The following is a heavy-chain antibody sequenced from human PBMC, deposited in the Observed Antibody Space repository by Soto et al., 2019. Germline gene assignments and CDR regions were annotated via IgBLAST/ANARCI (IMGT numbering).Heavy chain of an antibody. V-gene: IGHV1-69*13. CDR2: IIPMFGSA. J-gene: IGHJ6*02. CDR1: AGTFSSYA. D-gene: IGHD2-2*01. CDR3: ASGTRDCRATSCYSPQGYFRHDMDV. Sequence: SVKVSCKASAGTFSSYAISWVRQAPGQGLEWMGGIIPMFGSARYAQKFQGRGAITADGSTSTAYMDLSSLRSEDTAVYYCASGTRDCRATSCYSPQGYFRHDMDVWGPGTPVTVSS.